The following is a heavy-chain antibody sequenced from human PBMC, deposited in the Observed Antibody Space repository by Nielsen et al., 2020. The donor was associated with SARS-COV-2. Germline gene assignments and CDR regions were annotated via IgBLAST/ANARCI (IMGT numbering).Heavy chain of an antibody. CDR3: ARDRGDGYNSGVDS. J-gene: IGHJ4*02. Sequence: ASVKVSCKASGYSFTSYEINWVRQAPGQGLEWMGWINTNTGNPTYAQGFTGRFVFSLDTSVSTAYLQISSLKAEDTAVYYCARDRGDGYNSGVDSWGQGTLVTVSS. CDR2: INTNTGNP. CDR1: GYSFTSYE. D-gene: IGHD5-24*01. V-gene: IGHV7-4-1*02.